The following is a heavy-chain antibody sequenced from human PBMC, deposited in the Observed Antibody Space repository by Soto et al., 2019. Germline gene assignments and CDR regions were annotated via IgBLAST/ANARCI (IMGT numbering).Heavy chain of an antibody. Sequence: SETLSLTCAVYGGSFSGYYWSWIRQPPGKGLEWIGEINHSGSTNYNPSLKSRVTISVDTSKNQFSLKLSSVTAADTAVYYCARVGYYDSSGYSDYWGQGTLVT. CDR3: ARVGYYDSSGYSDY. CDR1: GGSFSGYY. CDR2: INHSGST. V-gene: IGHV4-34*01. D-gene: IGHD3-22*01. J-gene: IGHJ4*02.